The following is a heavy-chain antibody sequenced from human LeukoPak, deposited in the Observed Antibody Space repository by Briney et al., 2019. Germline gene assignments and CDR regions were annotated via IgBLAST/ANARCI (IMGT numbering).Heavy chain of an antibody. Sequence: GESLRLSCAASGFTLNSYAMHWVRQAPGKGLEWVAVSPYGGGNDKYADSVRGRFSISRDNSKNTLHLQMNSLRAEDTAIYYCARDMDSSGYFLTLNYWGQETLVTVSS. D-gene: IGHD3-22*01. CDR3: ARDMDSSGYFLTLNY. V-gene: IGHV3-30*03. CDR2: SPYGGGND. J-gene: IGHJ4*02. CDR1: GFTLNSYA.